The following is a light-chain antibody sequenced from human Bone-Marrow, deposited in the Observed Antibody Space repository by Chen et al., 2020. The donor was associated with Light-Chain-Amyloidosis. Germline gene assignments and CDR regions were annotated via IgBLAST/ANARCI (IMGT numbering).Light chain of an antibody. V-gene: IGLV3-25*03. CDR3: XSADXSGTXEVI. CDR2: RDT. J-gene: IGLJ2*01. Sequence: SYELTQPPSVSGXPGQTXXITXXXDDLXTKYXYWYQXXPGQXXVLXXNRDTERPSGISERFSGSSSGTXATXXISGXXAEXXXDYXXXSADXSGTXEVIFGGGTKLTVL. CDR1: DLXTKY.